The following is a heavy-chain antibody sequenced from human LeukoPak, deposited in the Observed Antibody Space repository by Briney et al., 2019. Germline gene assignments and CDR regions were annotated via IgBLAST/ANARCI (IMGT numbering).Heavy chain of an antibody. CDR3: AKGPTVTTFAY. D-gene: IGHD4-17*01. Sequence: GGSLRLSCAASGFTFRSHAMHWVRQAPGKGLEWVSGISAGGTSTYYADSVKGHFTISRDNSKDTLYLQMNNLRVEDTAMYYCAKGPTVTTFAYWGRGALVTVSS. V-gene: IGHV3-23*01. CDR1: GFTFRSHA. J-gene: IGHJ4*02. CDR2: ISAGGTST.